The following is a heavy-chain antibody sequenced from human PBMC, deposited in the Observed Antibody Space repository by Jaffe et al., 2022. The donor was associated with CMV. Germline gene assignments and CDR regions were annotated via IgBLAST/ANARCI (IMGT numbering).Heavy chain of an antibody. D-gene: IGHD6-13*01. CDR2: ISSSSSYI. CDR1: GFTFSSYS. Sequence: EVQLVESGGGLVKPGGSLRLSCAASGFTFSSYSMNWVRQAPGKGLEWVSSISSSSSYIYYADSVKGRFTISRDNAKNSLYLQMNSLRAEDTAVYYCARDKAGELDSSSWYREWSWFDPWGQGTLVTVSS. V-gene: IGHV3-21*01. J-gene: IGHJ5*02. CDR3: ARDKAGELDSSSWYREWSWFDP.